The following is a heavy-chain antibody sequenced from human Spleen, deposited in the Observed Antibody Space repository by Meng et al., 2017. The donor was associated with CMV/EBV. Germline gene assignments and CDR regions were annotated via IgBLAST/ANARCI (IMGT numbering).Heavy chain of an antibody. CDR1: GFTFSTYA. Sequence: GESLKISCAASGFTFSTYAMNWVRQAPGKGLEWVSTISGSGGSTYYADSVKGRFTISRDNSKNTLYLQMNSLRAGDTAIYYCAKDHRLYWGHGTLVTVSS. CDR3: AKDHRLY. V-gene: IGHV3-23*01. J-gene: IGHJ4*01. CDR2: ISGSGGST.